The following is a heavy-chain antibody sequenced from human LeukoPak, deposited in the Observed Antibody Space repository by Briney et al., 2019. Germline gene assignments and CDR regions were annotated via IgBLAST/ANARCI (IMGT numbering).Heavy chain of an antibody. CDR2: INPSGGST. D-gene: IGHD2-2*01. CDR3: ARNWAGYCSSTSCPNYYYYGMDV. J-gene: IGHJ6*02. CDR1: GYTFTSYY. V-gene: IGHV1-46*01. Sequence: ASVKVSCKASGYTFTSYYMHWVRQAPGQGLEWMGIINPSGGSTSYAQKFQGRVTMTRDTSTSTVYMELSSLRSEDTAVYYCARNWAGYCSSTSCPNYYYYGMDVWGQGTTVTVSS.